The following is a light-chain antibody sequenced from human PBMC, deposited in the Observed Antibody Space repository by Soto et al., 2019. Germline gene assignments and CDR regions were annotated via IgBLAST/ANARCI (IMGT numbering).Light chain of an antibody. CDR2: DVS. Sequence: EIVLTQSPGTLSLSPGERAMLSCRASQTVSNNYLAWYQQRPGQAPRLLISDVSTRATGIPASFSGSGSGTDFTLTISRLEPEDSAVYYCQQYGGSPLYSFGQGTKLEIK. J-gene: IGKJ2*03. CDR1: QTVSNNY. V-gene: IGKV3-20*01. CDR3: QQYGGSPLYS.